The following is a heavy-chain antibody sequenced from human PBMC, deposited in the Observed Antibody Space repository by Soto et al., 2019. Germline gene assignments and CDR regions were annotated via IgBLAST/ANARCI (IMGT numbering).Heavy chain of an antibody. V-gene: IGHV3-23*01. CDR2: ISGSGDYI. J-gene: IGHJ6*04. CDR1: GFTFNIYA. Sequence: EVQLLESGGNLVQPGGSLRLSCTASGFTFNIYAMTWVRQAPQKGPEWISAISGSGDYIYYADSVKGRFTISRDNSKNTRYLQMNSLRAENTAMYYGAKVGQYYHYHALDVWGKGTTVTVS. CDR3: AKVGQYYHYHALDV.